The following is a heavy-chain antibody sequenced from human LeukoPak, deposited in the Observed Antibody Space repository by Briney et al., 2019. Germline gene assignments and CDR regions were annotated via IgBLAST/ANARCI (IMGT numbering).Heavy chain of an antibody. CDR1: GGTFSSYA. D-gene: IGHD6-13*01. J-gene: IGHJ5*02. CDR2: VIPIFGTA. V-gene: IGHV1-69*13. Sequence: SVTVSCKASGGTFSSYAISGVRQAAGQGLEGMGGVIPIFGTANYAQKLQGRVTITADESTSTAYMELSSLRSEDTAVYYCAREESSSWYGNWFDPWGQGTLVTVCS. CDR3: AREESSSWYGNWFDP.